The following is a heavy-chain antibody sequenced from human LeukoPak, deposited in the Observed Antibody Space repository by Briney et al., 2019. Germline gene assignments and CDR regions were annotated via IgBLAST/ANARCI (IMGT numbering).Heavy chain of an antibody. Sequence: SETLSLTCAVCGGPFSGYYWSWIRQPPGKGLEWIGEINHSGSTNYNPSLKSRVTISVDTSKNQFSLKLSSVTAADTAVYYCARGLRYYYYYYMDVWGKGTTVTVSS. D-gene: IGHD4-17*01. CDR2: INHSGST. CDR1: GGPFSGYY. V-gene: IGHV4-34*01. J-gene: IGHJ6*03. CDR3: ARGLRYYYYYYMDV.